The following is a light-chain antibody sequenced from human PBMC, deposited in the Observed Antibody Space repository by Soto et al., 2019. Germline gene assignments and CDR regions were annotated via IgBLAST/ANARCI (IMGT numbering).Light chain of an antibody. V-gene: IGKV2-28*01. Sequence: DIVMTQSPLSLPVTPGEPASISCRSSQSLLHSNGYNYLDWYLQKPGQSPQLLIYLGSNRASGVPDGFSGSGSGTDFTLKISRVEAEDVGVYYCMQPLQSWTFGQGTKVDNK. CDR1: QSLLHSNGYNY. J-gene: IGKJ1*01. CDR2: LGS. CDR3: MQPLQSWT.